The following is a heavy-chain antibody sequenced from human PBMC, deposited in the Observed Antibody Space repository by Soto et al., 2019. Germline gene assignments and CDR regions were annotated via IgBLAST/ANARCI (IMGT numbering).Heavy chain of an antibody. CDR2: IYYSAST. CDR1: GGSISSYY. D-gene: IGHD1-26*01. J-gene: IGHJ4*02. CDR3: ARRYGSAIDY. Sequence: SETLSLTCTVSGGSISSYYWSWIRQPPGKGLEWIGYIYYSASTNYSPSLKSRVTISVDKSKNQFSLKLSSVTAADTAVYYCARRYGSAIDYWGQGTLVTVSS. V-gene: IGHV4-59*08.